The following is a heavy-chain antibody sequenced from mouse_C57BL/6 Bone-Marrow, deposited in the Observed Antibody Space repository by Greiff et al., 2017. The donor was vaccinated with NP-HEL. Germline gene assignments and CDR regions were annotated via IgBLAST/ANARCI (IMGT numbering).Heavy chain of an antibody. J-gene: IGHJ3*01. Sequence: QVQLQQPGAELVKPGASVKLSCKASGYTFTSYWMQWVKQRPGQGLEWIGEIDPSDSYTNYNQKFKGKATLTVDTSSSTAYMQLSSLTSEDSAVYYCAVTGTGAWFAYWDQGTLVTVSA. V-gene: IGHV1-50*01. CDR2: IDPSDSYT. CDR1: GYTFTSYW. D-gene: IGHD4-1*01. CDR3: AVTGTGAWFAY.